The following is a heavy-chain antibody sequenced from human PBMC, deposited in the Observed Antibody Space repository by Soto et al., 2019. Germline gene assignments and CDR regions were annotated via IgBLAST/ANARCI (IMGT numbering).Heavy chain of an antibody. V-gene: IGHV3-74*01. D-gene: IGHD3-3*01. J-gene: IGHJ6*03. Sequence: EVQLVESGGGLVQPGGSLRLSCAVSGFAFSSYWMHWVRQTPGKGLVWVSRINSDGTSTAYADSVKGRFTISRDNAKDTLYLEMNSLRAEDTAVYYCARDGWDLEWLLRVYSYMDAWGKGTTVTVSS. CDR2: INSDGTST. CDR1: GFAFSSYW. CDR3: ARDGWDLEWLLRVYSYMDA.